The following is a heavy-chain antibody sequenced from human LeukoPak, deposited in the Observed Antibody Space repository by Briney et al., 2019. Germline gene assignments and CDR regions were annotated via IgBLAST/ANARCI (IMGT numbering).Heavy chain of an antibody. V-gene: IGHV4-31*03. CDR1: GGSISSGGCY. Sequence: SQTLSLTCTVSGGSISSGGCYWGWIRQHPGKGLEWIGYIYYSGSTYYNPSLKSRVTISVDTSKNQFSLKLSSVTAADTAVYYCARGAAARAPFDYWGQGTLVTVSS. J-gene: IGHJ4*02. CDR2: IYYSGST. CDR3: ARGAAARAPFDY. D-gene: IGHD2-2*01.